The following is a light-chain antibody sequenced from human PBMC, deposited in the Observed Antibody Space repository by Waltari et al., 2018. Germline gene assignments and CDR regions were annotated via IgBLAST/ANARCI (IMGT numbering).Light chain of an antibody. Sequence: QSALTQPPSPSGSPGQSVTLPCTGTSSDVCDYVSWYQQHPVKAPKLLISEVTKRPSGVPDRFSGSKSGNTASLTVSGLQAEDEADYYCSSYAGSSNVVFGGGTKLTVL. CDR1: SSDVCDY. V-gene: IGLV2-8*01. J-gene: IGLJ2*01. CDR3: SSYAGSSNVV. CDR2: EVT.